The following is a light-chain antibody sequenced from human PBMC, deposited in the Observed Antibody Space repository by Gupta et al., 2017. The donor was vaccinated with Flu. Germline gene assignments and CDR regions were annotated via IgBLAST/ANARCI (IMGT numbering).Light chain of an antibody. CDR2: EVS. CDR1: SSDVGGYNY. Sequence: SVTISCTGTSSDVGGYNYVSWYQQHPGKAPKLMIYEVSKRPAGVPERFSASKSGNTASLTVSGLQAEDEADYYCSSYAGSDNVVFGGGTKLTVL. CDR3: SSYAGSDNVV. V-gene: IGLV2-8*01. J-gene: IGLJ2*01.